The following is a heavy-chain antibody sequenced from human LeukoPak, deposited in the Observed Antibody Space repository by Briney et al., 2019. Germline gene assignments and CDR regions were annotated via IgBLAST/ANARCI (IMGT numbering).Heavy chain of an antibody. CDR1: GGSISSYY. J-gene: IGHJ4*02. CDR2: IKQDGSEK. V-gene: IGHV3-7*01. D-gene: IGHD3-16*01. CDR3: ARQFGGVVAPEYFDY. Sequence: ETLSLTCTVSGGSISSYYWSWVRQAPGKGLEWVANIKQDGSEKYYVDSVKGRFTISRDNAKNSLYLQMNSLRAEDTAVYYCARQFGGVVAPEYFDYWGQGTLVTVSS.